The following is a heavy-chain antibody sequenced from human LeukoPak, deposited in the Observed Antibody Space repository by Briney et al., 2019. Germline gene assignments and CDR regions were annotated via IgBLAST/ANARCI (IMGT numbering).Heavy chain of an antibody. CDR3: ASGITYNYYFDY. CDR2: IYNGGST. J-gene: IGHJ4*02. D-gene: IGHD5-24*01. CDR1: GFTVSSNY. V-gene: IGHV3-53*01. Sequence: GGSLRLSCAASGFTVSSNYMSWVRQAPGKGLEWVSIIYNGGSTYYADSVKGRFTISRDNSKNTLFPQMNSLRADDTAVYYCASGITYNYYFDYWGQGTLVTVSS.